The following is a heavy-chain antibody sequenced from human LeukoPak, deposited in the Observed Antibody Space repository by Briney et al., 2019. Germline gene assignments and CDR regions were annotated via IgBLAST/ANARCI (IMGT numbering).Heavy chain of an antibody. CDR3: ARVGWDSSGFNFDY. V-gene: IGHV4-4*02. CDR2: IYHSGST. Sequence: SETLSLTCAVSGGSISSSNWWSWVRQPPGKGLEWIGEIYHSGSTNYNPSLKSRVTISVDTSKNQFSLKLSSVTAADTAVYYCARVGWDSSGFNFDYWGQGTLVTVSS. D-gene: IGHD6-19*01. CDR1: GGSISSSNW. J-gene: IGHJ4*02.